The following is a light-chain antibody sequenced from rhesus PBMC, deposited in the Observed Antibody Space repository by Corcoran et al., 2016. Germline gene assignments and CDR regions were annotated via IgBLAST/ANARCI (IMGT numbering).Light chain of an antibody. J-gene: IGKJ2*01. CDR1: QSVSSY. CDR2: GAS. Sequence: EIVMTQSPATLALSPGERATLSCRASQSVSSYLAWYQQKPGKAPRLLIYGASSRATGIPDRFSGRGSGTEFTLTSSILEPEDVGVYLCLQSSNWPYSFGQGTKVEIK. V-gene: IGKV3-24*04. CDR3: LQSSNWPYS.